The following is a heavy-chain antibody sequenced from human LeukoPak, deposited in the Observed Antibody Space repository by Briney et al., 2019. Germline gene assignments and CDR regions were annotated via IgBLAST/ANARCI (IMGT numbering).Heavy chain of an antibody. D-gene: IGHD3-10*01. V-gene: IGHV1-8*01. Sequence: ASVKVSCKASGYTFSSYDINWVRQATGQGLEWMGWMNPSTGNTGYAQKFQGRVTMTRDTSTSTAYMELSSLRSEDTAVYYCARGQKSALTYGSGTYAYYFDYWGQGTLVTVSS. J-gene: IGHJ4*02. CDR1: GYTFSSYD. CDR3: ARGQKSALTYGSGTYAYYFDY. CDR2: MNPSTGNT.